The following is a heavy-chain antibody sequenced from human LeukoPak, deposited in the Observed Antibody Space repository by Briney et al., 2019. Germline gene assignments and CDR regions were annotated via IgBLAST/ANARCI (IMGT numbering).Heavy chain of an antibody. J-gene: IGHJ4*02. Sequence: GGSLRLSCAVSGFTFSSHAMSWVRKAPGKGLEWGSVISGSGGSTYYADSVKGRFTTSRNNSKNALYLQMNSLRAEDTAVYYCAKALRAYCGGDCIRDYWGQGTLVTVSS. V-gene: IGHV3-23*01. D-gene: IGHD2-21*02. CDR2: ISGSGGST. CDR3: AKALRAYCGGDCIRDY. CDR1: GFTFSSHA.